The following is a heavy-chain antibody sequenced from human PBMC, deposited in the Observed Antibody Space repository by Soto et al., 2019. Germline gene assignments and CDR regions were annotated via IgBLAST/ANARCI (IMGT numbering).Heavy chain of an antibody. J-gene: IGHJ4*02. CDR1: GYTFTSYG. CDR3: ARELGSWYSSSPYDY. V-gene: IGHV1-18*01. Sequence: GASVKVSCKASGYTFTSYGISWVRQAPGQGLEWMGWISAYNGNTNYAQKLQGRVTMTTDTSTSTAYMELRSLRSDDTAVYYCARELGSWYSSSPYDYWGQGTLVTVSS. D-gene: IGHD6-13*01. CDR2: ISAYNGNT.